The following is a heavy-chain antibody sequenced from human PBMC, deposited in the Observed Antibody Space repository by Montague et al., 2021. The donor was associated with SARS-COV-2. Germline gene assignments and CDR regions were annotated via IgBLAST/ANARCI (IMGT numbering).Heavy chain of an antibody. D-gene: IGHD2-21*01. CDR1: GDSFTSPKYY. J-gene: IGHJ4*03. CDR2: IYSSGTT. V-gene: IGHV4-39*01. CDR3: ARGRFSRDCYHGFDL. Sequence: SETLSLTCTVSGDSFTSPKYYWAWIRQPPGKGLEWIGSIYSSGTTYYNPSLKSRVTISVDTSKNQFSLKLNSVTAADTAVYYCARGRFSRDCYHGFDLWGQGTVVAVSS.